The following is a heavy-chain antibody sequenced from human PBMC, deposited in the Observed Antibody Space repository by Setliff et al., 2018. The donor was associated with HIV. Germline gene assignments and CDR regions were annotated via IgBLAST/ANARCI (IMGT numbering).Heavy chain of an antibody. CDR1: GGSISSSTYY. CDR2: IYTSGST. CDR3: ARADYDDFVEY. V-gene: IGHV4-39*07. D-gene: IGHD4-17*01. J-gene: IGHJ4*02. Sequence: SETLSLTCSVSGGSISSSTYYWGWIRQPPGKGLEWIGRIYTSGSTNYNPSLKSRVTLSVDTSKNHFSLKLSSVTAADTAVYYCARADYDDFVEYWGRGTRVTVS.